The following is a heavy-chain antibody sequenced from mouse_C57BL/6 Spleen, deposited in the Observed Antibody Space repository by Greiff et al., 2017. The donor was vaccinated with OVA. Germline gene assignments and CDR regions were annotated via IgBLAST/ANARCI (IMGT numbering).Heavy chain of an antibody. V-gene: IGHV1-55*01. CDR3: ARWDDGSSYEFAY. CDR2: IYPGSGST. Sequence: VQLQQPGAELVKPGASVKMSCKASGYTFTSYWITWVKQRPGQGLEWIGDIYPGSGSTNYNAKFKSKATLTVDTSSSTAYMQLSSLTSEDSAVYDCARWDDGSSYEFAYWGQGTLVTVSA. D-gene: IGHD1-1*01. J-gene: IGHJ3*01. CDR1: GYTFTSYW.